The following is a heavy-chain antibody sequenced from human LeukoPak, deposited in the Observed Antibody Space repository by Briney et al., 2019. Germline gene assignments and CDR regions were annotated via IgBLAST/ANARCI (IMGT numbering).Heavy chain of an antibody. CDR2: ISESGSGT. CDR3: AKDIAQGYTFGSIEQDY. D-gene: IGHD5-18*01. V-gene: IGHV3-23*01. Sequence: GGSLRLSCAVSGFTFSSYAMSWVRQAPGKGLEWVSAISESGSGTYYADSVKGRLTISRDNSKDTLSLQMNSLRAEDTAVYYCAKDIAQGYTFGSIEQDYWGQGTLVTVSS. CDR1: GFTFSSYA. J-gene: IGHJ4*02.